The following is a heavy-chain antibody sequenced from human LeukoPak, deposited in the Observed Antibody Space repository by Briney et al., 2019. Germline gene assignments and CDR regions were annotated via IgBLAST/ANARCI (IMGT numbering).Heavy chain of an antibody. J-gene: IGHJ5*02. Sequence: ASVKVSCKASGYTFTGYYMHWVRQAPAQGLEWMGWINPNSGGTNYAQKFQGRVTITADESTSTAYMELSSLRSEDTAVYYCARANSWTDNWFDPWGQGTLVTVSS. V-gene: IGHV1-2*02. D-gene: IGHD6-13*01. CDR3: ARANSWTDNWFDP. CDR1: GYTFTGYY. CDR2: INPNSGGT.